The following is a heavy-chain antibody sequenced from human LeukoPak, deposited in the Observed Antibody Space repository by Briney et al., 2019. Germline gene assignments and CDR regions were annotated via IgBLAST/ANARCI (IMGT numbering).Heavy chain of an antibody. V-gene: IGHV4-59*01. Sequence: PSETLSLTCTVSGGSISSYYWSWIRQPPGEGLEWIGYIHYSGSTNYNPSLKSRVSISVDTSKNHFSLRLSSVTAADTAVYCCARAPEGWGFFDYWGQGTLVTVSS. CDR3: ARAPEGWGFFDY. D-gene: IGHD3-16*01. J-gene: IGHJ4*02. CDR2: IHYSGST. CDR1: GGSISSYY.